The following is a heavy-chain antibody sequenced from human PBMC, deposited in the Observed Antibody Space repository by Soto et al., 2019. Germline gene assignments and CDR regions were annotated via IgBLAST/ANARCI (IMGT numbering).Heavy chain of an antibody. CDR3: ARDRAKWKDYYYYGMDV. V-gene: IGHV4-30-4*01. Sequence: QVQLQESGPGLVKPSQTLSLTCTVSGGSISSGDDFWTWIRQPPGQGLEWIGYIYYSGSTSYNPSLKSRLTMSVDTSTNRFALKLSSVTAADTAVYYCARDRAKWKDYYYYGMDVWGQGTTVTVSS. CDR2: IYYSGST. J-gene: IGHJ6*02. CDR1: GGSISSGDDF. D-gene: IGHD1-20*01.